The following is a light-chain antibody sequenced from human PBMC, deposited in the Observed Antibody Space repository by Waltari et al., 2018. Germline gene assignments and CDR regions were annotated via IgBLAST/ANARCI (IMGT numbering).Light chain of an antibody. V-gene: IGKV3-11*01. CDR3: HQRSLWPWT. Sequence: IVLTQSPATLSLSPGERATLSCRASQTVSTYLAWFQQKPGQAPGLLIHAASNRAPAIPARFSGSGSGTDFSRTISSLEPEDVAVYYCHQRSLWPWTFGQGTKVAIK. CDR2: AAS. CDR1: QTVSTY. J-gene: IGKJ1*01.